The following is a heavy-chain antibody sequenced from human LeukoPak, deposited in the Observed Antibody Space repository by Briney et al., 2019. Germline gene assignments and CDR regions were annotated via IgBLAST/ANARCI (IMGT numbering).Heavy chain of an antibody. Sequence: ASVKVSCKASGGTFSSYAISWVRQAPGQGLECMGGIIPIFGTANYAQKFQGRVTITADKSTSTAYMELSSLRSEDTAVYYCARDLVAARTYYYYMDVWGKGTTVTVSS. CDR2: IIPIFGTA. D-gene: IGHD2-15*01. CDR3: ARDLVAARTYYYYMDV. V-gene: IGHV1-69*06. J-gene: IGHJ6*03. CDR1: GGTFSSYA.